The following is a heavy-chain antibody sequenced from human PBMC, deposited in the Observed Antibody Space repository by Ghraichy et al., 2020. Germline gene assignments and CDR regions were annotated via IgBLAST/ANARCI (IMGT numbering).Heavy chain of an antibody. V-gene: IGHV3-23*01. CDR3: AKTGAAAGNFQH. CDR1: GFTFSSYA. J-gene: IGHJ1*01. D-gene: IGHD6-13*01. Sequence: GGSLRLSCAASGFTFSSYAMSWVRQAPGKGLEWVSGISSNGDSTFYADSVKGRFTISRDNSKSTLFLQMNSLRAEDTAAYYCAKTGAAAGNFQHWGQGTLVTVSS. CDR2: ISSNGDST.